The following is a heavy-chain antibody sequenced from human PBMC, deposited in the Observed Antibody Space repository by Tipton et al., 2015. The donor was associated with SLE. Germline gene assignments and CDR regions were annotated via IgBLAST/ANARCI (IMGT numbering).Heavy chain of an antibody. Sequence: TLSLTCAVYGGSFSGYYWSWIRQPPGKGLEWIGYIYYSGSTYYNPSLKSRVTISVDTSKNQFSLKLSSVTAADTAVYYCASYGYSGSHGGAFDIWGQGTMVTVSS. CDR1: GGSFSGYY. CDR3: ASYGYSGSHGGAFDI. CDR2: IYYSGST. D-gene: IGHD1-26*01. V-gene: IGHV4-34*01. J-gene: IGHJ3*02.